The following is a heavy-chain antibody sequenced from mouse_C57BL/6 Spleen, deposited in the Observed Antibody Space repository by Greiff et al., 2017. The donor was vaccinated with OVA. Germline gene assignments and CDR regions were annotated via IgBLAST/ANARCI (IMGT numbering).Heavy chain of an antibody. J-gene: IGHJ4*01. CDR2: ISYDGSN. CDR1: GYSITSGYY. CDR3: AREAGTFNAMGY. Sequence: EVQLQQSGPGLVKPSQSLSLTCSVTGYSITSGYYWNWIRQFPGTKLEWMGYISYDGSNNYNPSLKNRISITRDTSKNQFFLKLNSVTTEDTATYYCAREAGTFNAMGYWGQGTSGTVSS. D-gene: IGHD4-1*01. V-gene: IGHV3-6*01.